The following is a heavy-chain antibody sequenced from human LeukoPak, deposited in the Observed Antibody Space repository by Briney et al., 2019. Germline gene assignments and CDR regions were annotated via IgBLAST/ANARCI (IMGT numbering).Heavy chain of an antibody. CDR3: ARDYGGNSGWFDP. Sequence: VASVKVSCKASGYTFTSYDISWVRQATGQGPEWVGWMNPSSGDTGYAQNFQGRVTITRDTSISTAYMELSSLRSEDTAVYYCARDYGGNSGWFDPWGQGTLVTVSS. CDR2: MNPSSGDT. D-gene: IGHD4-23*01. J-gene: IGHJ5*02. V-gene: IGHV1-8*03. CDR1: GYTFTSYD.